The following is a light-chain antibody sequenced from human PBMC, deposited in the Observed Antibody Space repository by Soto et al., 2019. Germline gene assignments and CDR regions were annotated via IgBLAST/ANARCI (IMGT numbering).Light chain of an antibody. V-gene: IGKV1-12*01. CDR1: QGISSW. CDR2: AAS. Sequence: QGRHSASSVPAKKKARVTITGMASQGISSWLAWYQQKPGKAPKLLIYAASSLQSGVPSRFSGSGSGTDFTLTISSLQPEDFATYYCHQANSLPRTFGRRTKVDI. J-gene: IGKJ1*01. CDR3: HQANSLPRT.